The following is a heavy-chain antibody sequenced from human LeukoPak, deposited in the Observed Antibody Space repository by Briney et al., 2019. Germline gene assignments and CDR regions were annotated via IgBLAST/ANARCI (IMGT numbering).Heavy chain of an antibody. CDR1: GFTFSSYG. CDR2: IWYDGSNK. Sequence: GGSLRLSCAASGFTFSSYGMHWVRQAPGKGLEWVAVIWYDGSNKYYADSVKGRFTISRDNSKNTLYLQMNSLRAEDTAVYYCAKILLYYGSGNYPITRPVDYWGQGTLVTVSS. J-gene: IGHJ4*02. CDR3: AKILLYYGSGNYPITRPVDY. D-gene: IGHD3-10*01. V-gene: IGHV3-33*06.